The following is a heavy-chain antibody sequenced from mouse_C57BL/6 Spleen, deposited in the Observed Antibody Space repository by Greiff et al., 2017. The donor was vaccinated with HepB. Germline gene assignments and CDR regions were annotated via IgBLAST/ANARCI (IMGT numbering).Heavy chain of an antibody. J-gene: IGHJ3*01. D-gene: IGHD2-5*01. CDR1: GFNITDYY. Sequence: EVQLQQSGAELVRPGASVKLSCTASGFNITDYYMHWVKQRPEQGLEWIGRIDPEDGDTEYAPKFQGKANMTADTSSNTAYLQLSSLTSEDTAVYYCTTADSNPFAYWGQGTLVTVSA. CDR3: TTADSNPFAY. V-gene: IGHV14-1*01. CDR2: IDPEDGDT.